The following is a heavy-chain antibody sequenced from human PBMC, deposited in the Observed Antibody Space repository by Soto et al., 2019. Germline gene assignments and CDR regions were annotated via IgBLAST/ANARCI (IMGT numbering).Heavy chain of an antibody. J-gene: IGHJ4*02. Sequence: PGGSLRLSCAASGFTFSSYSMNWVRQAPGKGLEWVSSISSSSSYIYYADSVKGRFTISRDNAKNSLYLQMNSLRAEDTAVYYCARDLGIAAAGFDYWGQGTLGTVSS. CDR3: ARDLGIAAAGFDY. D-gene: IGHD6-13*01. CDR1: GFTFSSYS. CDR2: ISSSSSYI. V-gene: IGHV3-21*01.